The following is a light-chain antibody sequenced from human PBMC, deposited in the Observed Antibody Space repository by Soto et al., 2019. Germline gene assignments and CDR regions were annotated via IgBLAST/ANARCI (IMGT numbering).Light chain of an antibody. V-gene: IGKV1-8*01. CDR3: QQYLSYPYT. CDR2: AAA. CDR1: QGISSF. Sequence: AIRMTQSPSSISASTGDRVTITCRASQGISSFLAWYQQKPGKAPKLLIYAAATLQRRAPSRFSASGSGTDFTLTISRLHSEDFATYFCQQYLSYPYTFGQGTKLEI. J-gene: IGKJ2*01.